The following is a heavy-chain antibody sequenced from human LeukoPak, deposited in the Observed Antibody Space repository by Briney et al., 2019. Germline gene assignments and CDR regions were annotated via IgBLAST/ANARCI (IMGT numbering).Heavy chain of an antibody. J-gene: IGHJ4*02. CDR3: ARQIAPAGTAGFDF. CDR2: IYSTRST. CDR1: GGSISSYY. D-gene: IGHD6-13*01. Sequence: SETLSLTCTGSGGSISSYYLSWIRQPAGKGLDWIGRIYSTRSTNSSPSHKRRVTMSVDTSKNQSSLRLRSVTAADTAVYYCARQIAPAGTAGFDFWGQGELVTVSS. V-gene: IGHV4-4*07.